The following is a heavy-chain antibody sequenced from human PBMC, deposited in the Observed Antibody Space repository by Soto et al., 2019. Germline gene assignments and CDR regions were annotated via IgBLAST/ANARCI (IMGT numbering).Heavy chain of an antibody. J-gene: IGHJ3*02. D-gene: IGHD2-15*01. CDR1: GFTFSSYA. Sequence: QVQLVESGGGVVQPGRSLRLSCAASGFTFSSYAIHWVRQAPGKGLERVAVISYDGSNKYYADSVKGRFTISRDNSKDTLYLQMNSLRAEDTAVYYCTREGGYCSGGSCYSHAFDIWGQGTMVTVSS. CDR3: TREGGYCSGGSCYSHAFDI. CDR2: ISYDGSNK. V-gene: IGHV3-30-3*01.